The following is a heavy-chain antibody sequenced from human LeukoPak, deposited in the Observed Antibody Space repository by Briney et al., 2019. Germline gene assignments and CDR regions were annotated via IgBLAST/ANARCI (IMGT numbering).Heavy chain of an antibody. CDR2: ISSSSSYI. D-gene: IGHD6-19*01. J-gene: IGHJ4*02. V-gene: IGHV3-21*04. CDR3: AKDSSAWNEVFHFDY. CDR1: GFTFSSYS. Sequence: PGGSLRLSCAASGFTFSSYSINWVRQAPGKGLEWVSSISSSSSYIYYADSVKGRFTISRDNAKNSLYLQMNSLRAEDMALYYCAKDSSAWNEVFHFDYWGQGTLVTVSS.